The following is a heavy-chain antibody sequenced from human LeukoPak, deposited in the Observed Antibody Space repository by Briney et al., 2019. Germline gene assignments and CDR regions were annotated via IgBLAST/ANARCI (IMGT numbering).Heavy chain of an antibody. D-gene: IGHD6-6*01. CDR2: IWYDGSKE. CDR1: GFTFSSYG. CDR3: AKDRIAVRPGWFDP. Sequence: GGSLRLSCAASGFTFSSYGMHWVRQAPGKGLEWVAVIWYDGSKEYYVDSVKGRFTISRDNSKNTLYLQMNSLRAEDTAMYYCAKDRIAVRPGWFDPWGQGTLVTVSS. J-gene: IGHJ5*02. V-gene: IGHV3-33*06.